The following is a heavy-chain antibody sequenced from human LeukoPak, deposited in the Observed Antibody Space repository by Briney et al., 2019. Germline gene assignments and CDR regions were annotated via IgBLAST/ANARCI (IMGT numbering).Heavy chain of an antibody. D-gene: IGHD3-22*01. Sequence: SETLSLTCAVYGGSFSGYYWSWTRQPPGKGLEWIGEINHSGSTNYNPSLKSRVTISVDTSKNQFSLKLSSVTAADTAVYYCARGRGGYYDSSGYYYGFDYWGQGTLVTVSS. J-gene: IGHJ4*02. CDR2: INHSGST. CDR1: GGSFSGYY. CDR3: ARGRGGYYDSSGYYYGFDY. V-gene: IGHV4-34*01.